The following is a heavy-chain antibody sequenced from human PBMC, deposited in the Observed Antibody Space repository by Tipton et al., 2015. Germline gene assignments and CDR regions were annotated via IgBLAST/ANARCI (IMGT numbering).Heavy chain of an antibody. V-gene: IGHV3-23*01. D-gene: IGHD1-1*01. J-gene: IGHJ4*02. CDR1: GFNFSGSS. CDR3: AKGWGNWNADY. Sequence: SLRLSCAASGFNFSGSSMQWVRQASGKGLEWVSTITGNSGTTYYAGSVKGRFTVSRDNSKNALYLQMNSLRVDDTAVYYCAKGWGNWNADYWGQGTLVTVSS. CDR2: ITGNSGTT.